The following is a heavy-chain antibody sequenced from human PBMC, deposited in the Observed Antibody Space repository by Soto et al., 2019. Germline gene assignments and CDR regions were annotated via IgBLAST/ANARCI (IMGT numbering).Heavy chain of an antibody. D-gene: IGHD6-13*01. CDR3: AKDTGGGSSWSYYFDY. J-gene: IGHJ4*02. Sequence: ESGGGLVQPGRSLRLSCAASGFTFDDYAMHWVRQAPGKGLEWVSGISWNSGSIGYADSVKGRFTISRDNAKNSLYLQMNSLRAEDTALYYCAKDTGGGSSWSYYFDYWGQGTLVTVSS. CDR1: GFTFDDYA. V-gene: IGHV3-9*01. CDR2: ISWNSGSI.